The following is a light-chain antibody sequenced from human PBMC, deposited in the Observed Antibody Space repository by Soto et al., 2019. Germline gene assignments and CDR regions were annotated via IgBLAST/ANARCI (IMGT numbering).Light chain of an antibody. CDR2: GAS. CDR3: QHYGTSRT. CDR1: QSVTSNY. J-gene: IGKJ4*01. V-gene: IGKV3-20*01. Sequence: ESVLAQSPGTLSLAPGERATLSCRASQSVTSNYLAWYQQKPGQAPRLLIYGASSRATGIPDRFSGSGSGTDFTLTISRLEHEDFAVYYCQHYGTSRTFGGGTKVEIK.